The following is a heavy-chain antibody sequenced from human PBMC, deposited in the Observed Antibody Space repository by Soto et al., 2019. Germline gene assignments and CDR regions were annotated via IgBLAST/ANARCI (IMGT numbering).Heavy chain of an antibody. V-gene: IGHV5-51*01. CDR3: ARYCSGGSCYRPSYQFDY. CDR1: GYIIKNYW. D-gene: IGHD2-15*01. Sequence: GESLKISCKASGYIIKNYWIGWVRQMPGQGLEWMGIIFPDDSDTRYSPSFQGHVTISVDKSISTAYLQWSSLKASDTAMYYCARYCSGGSCYRPSYQFDYWGQGTLVTVSS. J-gene: IGHJ4*02. CDR2: IFPDDSDT.